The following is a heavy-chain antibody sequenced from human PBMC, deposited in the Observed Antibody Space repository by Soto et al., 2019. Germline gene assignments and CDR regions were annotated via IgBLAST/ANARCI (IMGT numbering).Heavy chain of an antibody. Sequence: ASVKVACKGSGYTFTSYDINWLVQATGQRLERKGWMNGNSVNTGYAQKIKGRVTMAKNTSKHTAYMELSSLRSVDTAVDYCARGGYVRYFDYWGQGTLVTVSS. CDR3: ARGGYVRYFDY. CDR1: GYTFTSYD. D-gene: IGHD3-9*01. V-gene: IGHV1-8*01. J-gene: IGHJ4*02. CDR2: MNGNSVNT.